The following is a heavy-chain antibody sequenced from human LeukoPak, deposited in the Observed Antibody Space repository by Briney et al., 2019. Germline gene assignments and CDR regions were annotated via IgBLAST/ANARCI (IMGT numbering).Heavy chain of an antibody. V-gene: IGHV3-33*01. CDR3: ARAPSFSAPGIQLWSGLPLANWLTGMDV. CDR2: TWYEGSNK. CDR1: EFAFSSYG. J-gene: IGHJ6*02. D-gene: IGHD5-18*01. Sequence: PGRSRRLSCAASEFAFSSYGMHWVRQAPGKGREGWAATWYEGSNKDYADSVKGRFTISTNNSKNPLYLQMTRLRAEDTAVYSCARAPSFSAPGIQLWSGLPLANWLTGMDVWGQGTTVTVSS.